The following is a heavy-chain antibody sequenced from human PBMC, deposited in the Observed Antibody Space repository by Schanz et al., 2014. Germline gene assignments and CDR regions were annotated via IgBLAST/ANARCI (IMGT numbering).Heavy chain of an antibody. V-gene: IGHV3-23*01. Sequence: EVQLLESGGGLVQPGGSLRLSCAGSGFIFSNSWMSWVRQAPGKGLQWVSSLSGDGGTTHYADSVKGRFTISRDNAKNSLYLQMNSLRVEDTAVYYCARGTDTAMELRPFDYWGQGTLGTVSS. CDR3: ARGTDTAMELRPFDY. J-gene: IGHJ4*02. D-gene: IGHD5-18*01. CDR2: LSGDGGTT. CDR1: GFIFSNSW.